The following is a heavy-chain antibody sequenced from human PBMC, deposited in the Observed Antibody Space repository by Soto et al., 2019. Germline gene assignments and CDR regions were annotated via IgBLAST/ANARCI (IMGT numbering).Heavy chain of an antibody. J-gene: IGHJ4*02. D-gene: IGHD1-1*01. Sequence: SETLSLTCTVSGGSISSSSYYWGWIRQPPGKGLEWIGSIYYSGSTYYNPSLKIRVTISVDTSKNQFSLKLSSVTAADTAVYYCALQLDTHYFDYWGQGTLVTVSS. CDR2: IYYSGST. CDR1: GGSISSSSYY. V-gene: IGHV4-39*01. CDR3: ALQLDTHYFDY.